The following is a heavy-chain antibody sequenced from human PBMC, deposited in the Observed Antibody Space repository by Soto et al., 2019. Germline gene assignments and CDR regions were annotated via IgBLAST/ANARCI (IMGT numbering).Heavy chain of an antibody. Sequence: SVKVSCKASGGTFSSYAISWVRQAPGQGLEWMGGIIPIFGTANYAQKFQGRVAITADESTSAAYMELSSLRSEDTAVYYCARMHNWNDYAFDIWGQGTMVTVSS. D-gene: IGHD1-1*01. CDR3: ARMHNWNDYAFDI. J-gene: IGHJ3*02. CDR2: IIPIFGTA. V-gene: IGHV1-69*13. CDR1: GGTFSSYA.